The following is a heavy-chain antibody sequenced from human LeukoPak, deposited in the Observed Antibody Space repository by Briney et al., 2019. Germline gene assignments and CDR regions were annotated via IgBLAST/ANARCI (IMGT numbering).Heavy chain of an antibody. CDR1: GFSLSTSGVG. D-gene: IGHD1-26*01. CDR3: AHRTGAPGYFDY. CDR2: IYWDDDK. J-gene: IGHJ4*02. Sequence: SGPTLVSPTQTLTLTCTFSGFSLSTSGVGVGWIRQPPGKALEWLALIYWDDDKRYSPSLKNRLTITKDTSKNQVVLTMTNMDPVDTATYYCAHRTGAPGYFDYWGQGTLVTVSS. V-gene: IGHV2-5*02.